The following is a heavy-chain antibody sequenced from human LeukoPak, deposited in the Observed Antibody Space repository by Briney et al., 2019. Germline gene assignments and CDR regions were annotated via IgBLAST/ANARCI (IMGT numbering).Heavy chain of an antibody. CDR2: ISYDGSKK. Sequence: GGSLRLSCAASGFTFNSYAIHWVRQAPGKGLEWVAVISYDGSKKFYAHSVKGRFTISRDNSKNTLYLHMNSLRAEDTAVYYCARDRSTVTTWVDYWGQGTLVTVSS. J-gene: IGHJ4*02. CDR1: GFTFNSYA. V-gene: IGHV3-30*04. D-gene: IGHD4-17*01. CDR3: ARDRSTVTTWVDY.